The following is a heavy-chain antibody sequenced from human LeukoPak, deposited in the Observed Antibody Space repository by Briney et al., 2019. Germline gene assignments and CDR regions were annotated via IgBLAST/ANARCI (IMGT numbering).Heavy chain of an antibody. CDR2: ISAHNGNT. CDR3: ARDSPNCSSTSCLNLFDY. CDR1: GYTFTSYG. Sequence: GASVKVSCKASGYTFTSYGISWVRQAPGQGLEWMGWISAHNGNTNYAQKLQGRVTMTTDTSTSTAYMELRSLRSDDTAVYYCARDSPNCSSTSCLNLFDYWGQGTLVTVSS. J-gene: IGHJ4*02. V-gene: IGHV1-18*01. D-gene: IGHD2-2*01.